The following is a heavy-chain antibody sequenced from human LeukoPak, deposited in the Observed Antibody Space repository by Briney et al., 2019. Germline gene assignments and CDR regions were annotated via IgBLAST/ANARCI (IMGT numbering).Heavy chain of an antibody. V-gene: IGHV4-34*01. Sequence: PSETLSLTCAVYGGSFSGYYWSWIRQPPGKGLEWIGEINHSGSTNYNPSLKSRVTIPVDTSKNQFSLKLSSVTAADTAVYYCARARTGGILTGMKYFQHWGQGTLVTVSS. CDR1: GGSFSGYY. D-gene: IGHD3-9*01. J-gene: IGHJ1*01. CDR2: INHSGST. CDR3: ARARTGGILTGMKYFQH.